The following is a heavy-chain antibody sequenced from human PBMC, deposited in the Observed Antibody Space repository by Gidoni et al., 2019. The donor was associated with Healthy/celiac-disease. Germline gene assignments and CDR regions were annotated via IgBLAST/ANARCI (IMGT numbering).Heavy chain of an antibody. CDR2: IYYSGST. V-gene: IGHV4-30-4*01. Sequence: QVQLPESGPGLVKPSQTLSLTCTVSGGSIRSGYYYWSWIRQPPGKGLEWIGYIYYSGSTYYNPSLKSRVTISVDTSKNQFSLKLSSVTAADTAVYYCASQYYYDSSGYYPGDYWGQGTLVTVSS. D-gene: IGHD3-22*01. J-gene: IGHJ4*02. CDR1: GGSIRSGYYY. CDR3: ASQYYYDSSGYYPGDY.